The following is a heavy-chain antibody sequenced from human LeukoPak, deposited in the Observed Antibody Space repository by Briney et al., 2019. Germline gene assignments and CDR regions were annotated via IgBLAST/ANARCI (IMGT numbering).Heavy chain of an antibody. CDR3: ARGSNTIFGAY. D-gene: IGHD3-3*01. J-gene: IGHJ4*02. CDR2: ISGSTGTT. V-gene: IGHV3-48*01. Sequence: GSLRLSCAASGFTFIDYSMNWVRQAPGKGLEWVSYISGSTGTTYYADSVKGRFTISRDNAKNSLYLQMNSLRAEDTAVYYCARGSNTIFGAYWGQGTLVTVSS. CDR1: GFTFIDYS.